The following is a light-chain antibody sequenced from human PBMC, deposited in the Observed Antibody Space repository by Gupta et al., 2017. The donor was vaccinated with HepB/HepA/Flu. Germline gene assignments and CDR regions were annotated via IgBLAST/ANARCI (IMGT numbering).Light chain of an antibody. CDR3: HQPYNCPSLT. CDR1: QGISSW. V-gene: IGKV1-12*01. CDR2: AAS. Sequence: DITLTQSPSSVSASVGDRVTITCRASQGISSWLAWYQQKPPKAPKLLIYAASSWQRGVKSRFSGSGCGKNFSLTTISRQQADFAAYYYHQPYNCPSLTFGQGTXMEIK. J-gene: IGKJ2*01.